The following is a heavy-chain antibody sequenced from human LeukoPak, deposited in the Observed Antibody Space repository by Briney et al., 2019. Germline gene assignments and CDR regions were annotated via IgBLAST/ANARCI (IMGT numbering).Heavy chain of an antibody. J-gene: IGHJ4*02. Sequence: PSETLSLTCTVSGGSISSYYWSWIRQPPGKGLEWIGCIYYSGSTNYNPSLKSRVTISVDTSKNQFSLKLSSVTAADTAAYYCARDVSGYYLYWGQGTLVTVSS. D-gene: IGHD3-22*01. CDR2: IYYSGST. V-gene: IGHV4-59*01. CDR3: ARDVSGYYLY. CDR1: GGSISSYY.